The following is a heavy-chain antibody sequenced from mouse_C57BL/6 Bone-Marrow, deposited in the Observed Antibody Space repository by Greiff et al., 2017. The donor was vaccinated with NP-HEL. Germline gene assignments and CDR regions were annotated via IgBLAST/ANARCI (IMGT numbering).Heavy chain of an antibody. CDR3: ASYLERVTFDY. D-gene: IGHD2-2*01. Sequence: QVQLQQPGAELVKPGASVKMSCTASGYTFTSYCITWVKQRPGQGLEWIGDIYPGSGSTNYTEKFQSKATLTADTSSSTAYMQLSSLTSEDSAVYYCASYLERVTFDYWGQGTALTVSS. CDR2: IYPGSGST. CDR1: GYTFTSYC. V-gene: IGHV1-55*01. J-gene: IGHJ2*01.